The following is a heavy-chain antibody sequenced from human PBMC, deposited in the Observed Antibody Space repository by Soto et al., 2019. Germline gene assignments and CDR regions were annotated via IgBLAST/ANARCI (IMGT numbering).Heavy chain of an antibody. CDR2: ISGSGGST. V-gene: IGHV3-23*01. CDR1: GFTFSSYA. Sequence: EVQLLESGGGLVQPGGSLRLSCAASGFTFSSYAMSWVRQAPGKGLEWVSAISGSGGSTYYADSVKGRFTISRDNSKNTLYLQMNSMRAEDTAVYYCANTRFGELPYDWFDPWGQGTLVTVSS. D-gene: IGHD3-10*01. J-gene: IGHJ5*02. CDR3: ANTRFGELPYDWFDP.